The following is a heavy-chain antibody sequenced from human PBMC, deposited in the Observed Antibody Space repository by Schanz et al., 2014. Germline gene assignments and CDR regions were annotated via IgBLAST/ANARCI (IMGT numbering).Heavy chain of an antibody. V-gene: IGHV3-66*01. CDR1: GFIFNDYY. J-gene: IGHJ4*02. D-gene: IGHD2-15*01. CDR2: TYLGGDT. CDR3: ARDKGGLIPFDY. Sequence: VQLVESGGGLVKPGGSLRLSCAASGFIFNDYYMNWIRQAPGKGLEPVSVTYLGGDTNYAGSVKGRFTISRDGSKNTLYLQMNSLRAEDTAVYYCARDKGGLIPFDYWGQGTLVTVSS.